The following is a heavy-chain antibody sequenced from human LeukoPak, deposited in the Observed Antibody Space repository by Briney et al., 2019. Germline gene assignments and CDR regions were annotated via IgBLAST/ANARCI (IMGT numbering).Heavy chain of an antibody. J-gene: IGHJ4*02. D-gene: IGHD6-19*01. Sequence: GGSLRLSCTASGFTLSSYWMSWVRQAPGKGLEWVANIKEDGSEKYYVDSVKGRFTISRDNPKNSLSLQMNRLRVENTAVFYCAKERWGSSGHFDLWGQGTLVTVSS. CDR2: IKEDGSEK. CDR1: GFTLSSYW. CDR3: AKERWGSSGHFDL. V-gene: IGHV3-7*01.